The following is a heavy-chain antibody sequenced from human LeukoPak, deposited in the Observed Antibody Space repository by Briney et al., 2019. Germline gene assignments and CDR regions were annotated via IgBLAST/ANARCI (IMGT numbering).Heavy chain of an antibody. CDR2: MNPNSGNT. Sequence: ASVKVSCKASGYTFTSYDINWVRQATGQRLEWMGWMNPNSGNTGYAQKFQGRVTMTRNTSISTAYMELSSLRSEDTAVYYCARGSVGYCSSTSCYVVYYMDVWGKGTTVTVSS. D-gene: IGHD2-2*01. V-gene: IGHV1-8*01. J-gene: IGHJ6*03. CDR3: ARGSVGYCSSTSCYVVYYMDV. CDR1: GYTFTSYD.